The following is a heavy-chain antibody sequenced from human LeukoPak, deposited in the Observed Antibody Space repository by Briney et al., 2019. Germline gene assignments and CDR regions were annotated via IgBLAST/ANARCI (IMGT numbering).Heavy chain of an antibody. J-gene: IGHJ6*03. CDR2: IYRSGST. CDR1: NYSISNSLY. D-gene: IGHD4-17*01. CDR3: ARGTYGYYMDV. V-gene: IGHV4-38-2*02. Sequence: PSEPLSLTCSGSNYSISNSLYWGWLRQPPGKGLEWIGSIYRSGSTFYNPSLRSRVTISLDTSKNQFSLKLSFVTAADTAVYFCARGTYGYYMDVWGKGTTVTVSS.